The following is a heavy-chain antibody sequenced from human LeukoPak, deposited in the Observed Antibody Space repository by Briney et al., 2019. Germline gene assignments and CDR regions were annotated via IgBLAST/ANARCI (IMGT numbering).Heavy chain of an antibody. V-gene: IGHV1-8*03. CDR1: GYTFTSYD. CDR3: ARGVRAFGVVIIDSYYYYYMDV. D-gene: IGHD3-3*01. Sequence: ASVKVSCKASGYTFTSYDINWVRQATGQGLEWMGWMNPNSGNTGYAQKFQGRVTITRNTSISTAYMELSSLRSEDTAVYYCARGVRAFGVVIIDSYYYYYMDVWGKGTTVTVSS. J-gene: IGHJ6*03. CDR2: MNPNSGNT.